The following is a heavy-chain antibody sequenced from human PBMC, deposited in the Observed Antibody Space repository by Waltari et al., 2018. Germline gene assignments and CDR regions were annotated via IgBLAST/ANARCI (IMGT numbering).Heavy chain of an antibody. J-gene: IGHJ6*02. CDR3: ARVAQRTYRSPVPGRDYYYGRDV. D-gene: IGHD1-1*01. CDR2: INSDETMT. V-gene: IGHV3-74*01. Sequence: EEKVVESGGGLVQPGESLRLSCVASGFTFGNYRFHWVRQPPGKGLVWVSGINSDETMTSYADSVKGRFTISRDNAKKTLYLQMNRLRAEDTAVYYCARVAQRTYRSPVPGRDYYYGRDVWGQGTTVTVSS. CDR1: GFTFGNYR.